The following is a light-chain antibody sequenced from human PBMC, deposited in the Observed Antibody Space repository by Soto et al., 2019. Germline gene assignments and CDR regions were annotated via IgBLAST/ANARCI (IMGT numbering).Light chain of an antibody. CDR2: EVS. Sequence: QSVLTQPASVSGSPGQSITISCTGTSSDVGGYKFVSWYQQHPGKAPKLMIYEVSYRPSGVSNRFSGSKSGNTASLTISGLQAEDEADYYCGSYSSSSTHVFGTGTKVTVL. J-gene: IGLJ1*01. CDR1: SSDVGGYKF. CDR3: GSYSSSSTHV. V-gene: IGLV2-14*01.